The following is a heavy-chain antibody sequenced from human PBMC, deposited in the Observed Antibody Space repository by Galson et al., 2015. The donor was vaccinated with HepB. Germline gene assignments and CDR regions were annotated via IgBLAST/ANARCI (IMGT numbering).Heavy chain of an antibody. Sequence: SVKVSCKASGGTFSSYAISWVRQAPGQGLEWMGRIIPILGIANYAQKFQGRVTITADKSTSTAYMELSSLRSEDTAVYYCARETGGTYYDIGAFDIWGQGTMVTVSS. V-gene: IGHV1-69*04. CDR2: IIPILGIA. CDR1: GGTFSSYA. CDR3: ARETGGTYYDIGAFDI. D-gene: IGHD3-9*01. J-gene: IGHJ3*02.